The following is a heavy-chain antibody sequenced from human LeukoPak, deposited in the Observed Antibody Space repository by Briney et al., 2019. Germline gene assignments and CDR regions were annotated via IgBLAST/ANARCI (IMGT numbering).Heavy chain of an antibody. CDR3: ARDQDHIAVAGIDY. D-gene: IGHD6-19*01. CDR2: ISTYNGDT. Sequence: GASVKVSCKSSGYTYTSYGITWVRQAPGQGLEWMGWISTYNGDTNYAHNLQDRVTMTADTSTSTAYMELRSLRSEDTAVYYCARDQDHIAVAGIDYWGQGTLVTVSS. J-gene: IGHJ4*02. CDR1: GYTYTSYG. V-gene: IGHV1-18*01.